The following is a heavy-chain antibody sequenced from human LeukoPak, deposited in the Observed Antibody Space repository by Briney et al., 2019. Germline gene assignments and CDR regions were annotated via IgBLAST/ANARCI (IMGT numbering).Heavy chain of an antibody. CDR2: ICYSGTT. V-gene: IGHV4-39*07. CDR1: GGSMSTNTCY. D-gene: IGHD3-10*01. CDR3: ARDPRITYFWHFEI. Sequence: SETLSLTCTVSGGSMSTNTCYWGWIRQPPGRGLEWIGTICYSGTTYYNPSLKSRVTISIDKSKNQFSLKVNSVTAADTAVYYCARDPRITYFWHFEIWGRGTLVTVSS. J-gene: IGHJ2*01.